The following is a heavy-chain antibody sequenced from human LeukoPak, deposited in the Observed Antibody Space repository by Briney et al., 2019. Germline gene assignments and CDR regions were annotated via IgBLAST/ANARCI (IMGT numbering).Heavy chain of an antibody. V-gene: IGHV4-38-2*02. CDR1: GYSISSGYY. D-gene: IGHD7-27*01. Sequence: PSETLSLTCTVSGYSISSGYYWGWIRQPPGKGLEWIGSIYHSGSTYYNPSLKSRVTISVDTSKNQFSLKLSSVTVADTAVYYCARASRTGLGIGSFDYWGQGTLVTVSS. CDR2: IYHSGST. J-gene: IGHJ4*02. CDR3: ARASRTGLGIGSFDY.